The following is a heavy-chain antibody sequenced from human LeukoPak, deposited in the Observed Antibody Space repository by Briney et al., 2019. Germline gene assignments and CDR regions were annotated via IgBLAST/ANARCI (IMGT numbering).Heavy chain of an antibody. CDR2: IKQDGSEK. J-gene: IGHJ4*02. Sequence: GGSLRLSCAASGFTFSSYWMSWVRQAPGEGLEWVANIKQDGSEKYYVDSVKGRFTISRDNDKNSLYLQMNSLRAEDTAVYYCASLGAIQDYYFDYWGQGTLVTVSS. D-gene: IGHD1-26*01. CDR1: GFTFSSYW. V-gene: IGHV3-7*01. CDR3: ASLGAIQDYYFDY.